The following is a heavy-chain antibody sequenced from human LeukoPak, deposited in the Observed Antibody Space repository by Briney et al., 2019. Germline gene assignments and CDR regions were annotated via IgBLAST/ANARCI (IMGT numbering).Heavy chain of an antibody. CDR1: GYTFTNYY. CDR2: IKVSGGST. CDR3: ARGGGDDSAAPFDF. D-gene: IGHD2-21*02. Sequence: ASVKVSCRASGYTFTNYYMHWGRQAPGEGFEWMGIIKVSGGSTSYAQKFQGRVTMTRDTSTSTVYMELRSLRSEDTAVYYCARGGGDDSAAPFDFWGQGALVTVSS. J-gene: IGHJ4*02. V-gene: IGHV1-46*01.